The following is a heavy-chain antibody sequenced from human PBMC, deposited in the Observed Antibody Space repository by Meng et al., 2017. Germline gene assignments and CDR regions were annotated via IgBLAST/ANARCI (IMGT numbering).Heavy chain of an antibody. V-gene: IGHV3-53*01. CDR1: GFTFSGYW. J-gene: IGHJ3*02. CDR2: IYSGGST. Sequence: GESLKISCAASGFTFSGYWMSWVRQAPGKGLEWVSVIYSGGSTYYADSVKGRFTISRDNSKNTLYLQMNSLRAEDTAVYYCARVTVTRRDAFDIWGQGTMVTVSS. CDR3: ARVTVTRRDAFDI. D-gene: IGHD4-11*01.